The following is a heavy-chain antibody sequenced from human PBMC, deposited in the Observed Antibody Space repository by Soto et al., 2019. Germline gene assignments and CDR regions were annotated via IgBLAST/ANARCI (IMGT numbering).Heavy chain of an antibody. J-gene: IGHJ4*02. CDR2: IGPTGETT. D-gene: IGHD3-22*01. CDR1: GFTFRKYA. Sequence: SLRLSCAASGFTFRKYAMTWVRQAPGKGLEWVSVIGPTGETTYYADSVKGRFTISRDNSKNTLYLQMNSLGAEDTAVYYCAKDLETSVVRAYDYWGQGTLVTVSS. V-gene: IGHV3-23*01. CDR3: AKDLETSVVRAYDY.